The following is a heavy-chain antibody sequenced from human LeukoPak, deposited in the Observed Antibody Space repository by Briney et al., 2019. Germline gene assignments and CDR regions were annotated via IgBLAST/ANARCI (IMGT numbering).Heavy chain of an antibody. D-gene: IGHD1-26*01. CDR2: IIPIFGTA. CDR3: ARDRSDPQSEYYYYYYMDV. V-gene: IGHV1-69*05. J-gene: IGHJ6*03. Sequence: SVKVSCKASGGTFSSYAISWVRQAPGQGLEWMGGIIPIFGTANYAQKFQGRVTITTDESTSTAYMELSSLRSEDMAVYYCARDRSDPQSEYYYYYYMDVWGKGTTVTVSS. CDR1: GGTFSSYA.